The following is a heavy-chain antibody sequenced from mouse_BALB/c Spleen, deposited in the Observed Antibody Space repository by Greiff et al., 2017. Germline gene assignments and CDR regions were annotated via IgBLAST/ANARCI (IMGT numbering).Heavy chain of an antibody. D-gene: IGHD4-1*01. CDR2: ISSGGSYT. V-gene: IGHV5-9-4*01. CDR3: ARSGNWDLDY. J-gene: IGHJ2*01. CDR1: GFTFSSYA. Sequence: EVKVVESGGGLVKPGGSLKLSCAASGFTFSSYAMSWVRQSPEKRLEWVAEISSGGSYTYYPDTVTGRFTISRDNPKNTLFLQMTSLRSEDTAMYYCARSGNWDLDYWGQGTTLTVSS.